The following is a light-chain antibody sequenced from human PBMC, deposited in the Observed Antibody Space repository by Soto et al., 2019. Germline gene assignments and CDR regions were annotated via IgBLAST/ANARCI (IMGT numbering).Light chain of an antibody. CDR3: QSYASSMSGSEV. CDR2: GNS. V-gene: IGLV1-40*01. CDR1: SSNIWAGYD. Sequence: QSVLTQPPSVSGAPGQRVTISCTGSSSNIWAGYDVHWYQQLPGTAPKLLIYGNSNRPSGVPDRFSGSKSGTSASLAITGLQAEDEADYYCQSYASSMSGSEVFGGGTQLTV. J-gene: IGLJ2*01.